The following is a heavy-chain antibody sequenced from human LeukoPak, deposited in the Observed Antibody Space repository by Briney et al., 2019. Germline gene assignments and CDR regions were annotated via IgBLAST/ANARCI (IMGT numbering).Heavy chain of an antibody. CDR3: ARDQARGNGWDFDY. CDR2: IYINGST. CDR1: GGSISSYY. Sequence: PSETLSLTCTVSGGSISSYYWSWIRQPAGKGLEWIGRIYINGSTNYNPSLKSRVTMSLDTSKNHFSLKLSSVTAADTAVYYCARDQARGNGWDFDYWGQGTLVTVSS. V-gene: IGHV4-4*07. D-gene: IGHD6-19*01. J-gene: IGHJ4*02.